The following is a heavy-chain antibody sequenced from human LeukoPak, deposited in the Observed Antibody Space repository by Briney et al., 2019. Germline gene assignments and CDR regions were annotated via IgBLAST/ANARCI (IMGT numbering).Heavy chain of an antibody. D-gene: IGHD4-17*01. CDR2: ISSSGGYI. CDR1: GFTLNSYS. CDR3: ARLRDTVTSASDY. V-gene: IGHV3-21*01. Sequence: GGSLRLSCAASGFTLNSYSMTWVRQAPGKGLEWVSTISSSGGYIYYADSEKGRFTISRDTAKNSLYLQMISLRVEDTAVYSCARLRDTVTSASDYWGQGTLVTVSS. J-gene: IGHJ4*02.